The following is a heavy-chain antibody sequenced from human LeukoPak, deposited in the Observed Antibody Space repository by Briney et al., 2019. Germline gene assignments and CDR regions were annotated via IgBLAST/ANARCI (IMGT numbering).Heavy chain of an antibody. Sequence: GGSLRLSCATSGFTFSSYGMSWVRQAPGKWLEWISAISAGGDSTYYADSVRGRFTISKDESKTTLFLQMNSLRAEDTAIYYCAAPPRAGARPPYDYWGHGAQVTVSS. D-gene: IGHD6-6*01. CDR1: GFTFSSYG. J-gene: IGHJ4*01. CDR2: ISAGGDST. CDR3: AAPPRAGARPPYDY. V-gene: IGHV3-23*01.